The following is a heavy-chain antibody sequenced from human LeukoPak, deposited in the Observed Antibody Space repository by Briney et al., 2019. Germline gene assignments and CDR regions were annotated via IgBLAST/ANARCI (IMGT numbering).Heavy chain of an antibody. D-gene: IGHD1-26*01. V-gene: IGHV3-66*01. CDR2: IYSGGTT. Sequence: PGGSLRLSCAASGFTVSSNYMSWVRQAPGKGLEWVSVIYSGGTTYYADSVKGRFTISRDNSKNTLYLQMNSLRAEDTAVYYCARDAKFSGSYFDYWGQGTLVTVSS. J-gene: IGHJ4*02. CDR3: ARDAKFSGSYFDY. CDR1: GFTVSSNY.